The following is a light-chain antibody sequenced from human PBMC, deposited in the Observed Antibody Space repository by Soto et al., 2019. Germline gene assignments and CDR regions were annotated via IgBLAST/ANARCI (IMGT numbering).Light chain of an antibody. CDR1: QSVSSN. J-gene: IGKJ4*01. Sequence: EIVMKQSPGTLSVSPGEGGTLSCRASQSVSSNLAWYQQKPGQAPRLLIYGASTRVTGNPARFSGSGSGTDFTLTISSLQSEDFAVYYCQQYNNWPPNFGGGTKVEIK. CDR2: GAS. CDR3: QQYNNWPPN. V-gene: IGKV3-15*01.